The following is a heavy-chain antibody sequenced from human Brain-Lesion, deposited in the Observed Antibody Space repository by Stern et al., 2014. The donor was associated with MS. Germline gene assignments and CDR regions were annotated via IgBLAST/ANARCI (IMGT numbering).Heavy chain of an antibody. CDR3: VAGAQLWL. V-gene: IGHV3-15*01. J-gene: IGHJ4*02. Sequence: VQLVESGGGLVKSGGSLRLSCAASGFTFSQAWMGWVRQVPGKGLEWVGNIKSRTDGGTANYAASVKDRFTVSRDNSANMLYLQMNSLTIEDTAVYYCVAGAQLWLWGQGTLVTVSS. CDR2: IKSRTDGGTA. D-gene: IGHD1-1*01. CDR1: GFTFSQAW.